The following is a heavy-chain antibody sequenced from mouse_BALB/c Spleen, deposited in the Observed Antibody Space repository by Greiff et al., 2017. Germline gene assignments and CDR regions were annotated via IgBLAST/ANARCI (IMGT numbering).Heavy chain of an antibody. CDR2: ISSGSSTI. Sequence: EVKLMESGGGLVQPGGSRKLSCAASGFTFSSFGMHWVRQAPEKGLEWVAYISSGSSTIYYADTVKGRFTISRDNPKNTLFLQMTSLRSEDTAMYYCAREGYYGSSSPFAYWGQGTLVTVSA. V-gene: IGHV5-17*02. J-gene: IGHJ3*01. CDR3: AREGYYGSSSPFAY. D-gene: IGHD1-1*01. CDR1: GFTFSSFG.